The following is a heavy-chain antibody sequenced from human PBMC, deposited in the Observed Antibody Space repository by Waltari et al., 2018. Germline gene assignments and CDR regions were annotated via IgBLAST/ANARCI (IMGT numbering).Heavy chain of an antibody. CDR1: GGSINTYY. CDR3: ARSLGGDSIWYFDR. CDR2: SHYSGTI. D-gene: IGHD2-21*02. V-gene: IGHV4-59*01. Sequence: QVQLHESGPGLVKPSETLSLTCTVSGGSINTYYWHWIRQPPGRGLEWIGYSHYSGTINDSPALRSRVARSVDTSMDQFSLSLTSVTAADTALYYCARSLGGDSIWYFDRWGRGTLVTVSS. J-gene: IGHJ2*01.